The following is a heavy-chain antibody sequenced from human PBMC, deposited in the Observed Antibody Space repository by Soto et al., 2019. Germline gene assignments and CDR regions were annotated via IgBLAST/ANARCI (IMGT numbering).Heavy chain of an antibody. D-gene: IGHD6-19*01. CDR1: GFTFSSFW. CDR2: IKYDGTEK. Sequence: EVQLVESGGGLVQPGGSLRLSCAASGFTFSSFWMTWVRQAPGKGLEWVANIKYDGTEKYYVDFLQGRFTISRENAKNSVFLQMNSPRAEDTAVYYCARGAGAFDYWGQGTLVTVSS. CDR3: ARGAGAFDY. V-gene: IGHV3-7*01. J-gene: IGHJ4*02.